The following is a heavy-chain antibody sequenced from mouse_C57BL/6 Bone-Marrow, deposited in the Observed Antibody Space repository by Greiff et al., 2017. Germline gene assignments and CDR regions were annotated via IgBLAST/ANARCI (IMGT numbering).Heavy chain of an antibody. CDR1: GFSLTSSG. Sequence: QVQLQQSGPGLVQPSQSLSITCTVSGFSLTSSGVHWVRQSPGKGLEWLGVIWSGGSTDYNAAFISRLSISKDNSKSQVFFKMNSLQADDTAIYYCARKGYGSSCWYFDVWGTGTTVTVSS. CDR2: IWSGGST. J-gene: IGHJ1*03. CDR3: ARKGYGSSCWYFDV. D-gene: IGHD1-1*01. V-gene: IGHV2-2*01.